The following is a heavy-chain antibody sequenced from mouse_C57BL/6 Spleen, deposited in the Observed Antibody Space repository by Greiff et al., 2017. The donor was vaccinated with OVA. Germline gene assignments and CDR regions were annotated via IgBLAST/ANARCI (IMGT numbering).Heavy chain of an antibody. D-gene: IGHD1-1*01. V-gene: IGHV1-53*01. Sequence: QVQLQQPGTELVKPGASVKLSCKASGYTFTSYWMHWVKQRPGQGLEWIGNINPSNGGTNYNEKLKSKATLTVDKSSSTAYMQLSSLTSEDSAVYYCARVGDYYGSSYALFDYWGQGTLVTVSA. J-gene: IGHJ3*01. CDR1: GYTFTSYW. CDR3: ARVGDYYGSSYALFDY. CDR2: INPSNGGT.